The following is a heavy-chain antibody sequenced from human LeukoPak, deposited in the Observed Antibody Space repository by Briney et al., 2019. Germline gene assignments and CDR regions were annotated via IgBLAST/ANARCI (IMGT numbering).Heavy chain of an antibody. D-gene: IGHD5-18*01. CDR1: GFTFSSYE. CDR3: ARDQIQLWSRYYYGMDV. V-gene: IGHV3-48*03. CDR2: ISSSGSTI. Sequence: GGSLRLSCAASGFTFSSYEMNWVRQAPGKGLEWVSYISSSGSTIYYAASVKGRFTISRDNAKNSLYLQMNSLRAEDTAVYYCARDQIQLWSRYYYGMDVWGQGTTVTVSS. J-gene: IGHJ6*02.